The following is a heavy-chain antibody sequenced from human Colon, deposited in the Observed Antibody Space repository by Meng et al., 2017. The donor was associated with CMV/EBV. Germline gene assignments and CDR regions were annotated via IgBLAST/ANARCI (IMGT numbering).Heavy chain of an antibody. D-gene: IGHD3-3*01. Sequence: GESLKISCAASGFTFSSYSMNWVRQAPGKGLERVSSISSSSSYIYYADSVKGRFTISRDNAKNSLYLQMNSLRAEDTAVYYCARDVPAPYYDFWSGYRNWFDPWGQGTLVTVFS. CDR1: GFTFSSYS. CDR3: ARDVPAPYYDFWSGYRNWFDP. J-gene: IGHJ5*02. V-gene: IGHV3-21*01. CDR2: ISSSSSYI.